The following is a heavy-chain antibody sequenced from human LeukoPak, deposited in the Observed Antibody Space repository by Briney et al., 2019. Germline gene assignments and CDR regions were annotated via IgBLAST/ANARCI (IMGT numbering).Heavy chain of an antibody. Sequence: ASVKVSCKASGYTFTSYDINWVRQATGQGLEWMGWMNPNSGNTGYAQKFQGRVTMTRNTSISTAYMELSSLRSEDTAVYYCARDIVVVPAATIKDHNWFDPWGQGTLVTVSS. CDR3: ARDIVVVPAATIKDHNWFDP. CDR2: MNPNSGNT. J-gene: IGHJ5*02. D-gene: IGHD2-2*01. V-gene: IGHV1-8*01. CDR1: GYTFTSYD.